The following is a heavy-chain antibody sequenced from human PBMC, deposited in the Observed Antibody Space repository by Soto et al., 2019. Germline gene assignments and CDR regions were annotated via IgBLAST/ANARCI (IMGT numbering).Heavy chain of an antibody. CDR1: GFSLSTSGVG. CDR2: IYWNDDK. V-gene: IGHV2-5*01. J-gene: IGHJ4*02. Sequence: QITLKESGPTLVKPTQTLTLTCTFSGFSLSTSGVGVGWIRQPPGKALEWLALIYWNDDKRYSPSLKSRLTITKETSKNQVVLTMTNMDPVDTATYYCAHSPGGVGYDSSGYYFEYYFDYWGQGTLVTVSS. D-gene: IGHD3-22*01. CDR3: AHSPGGVGYDSSGYYFEYYFDY.